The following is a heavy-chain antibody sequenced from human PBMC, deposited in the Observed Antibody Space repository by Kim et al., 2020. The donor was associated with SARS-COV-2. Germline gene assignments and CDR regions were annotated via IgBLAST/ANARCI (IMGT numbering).Heavy chain of an antibody. D-gene: IGHD6-13*01. CDR2: IYYSGST. V-gene: IGHV4-39*01. J-gene: IGHJ4*02. CDR1: GGSISSSIYY. CDR3: ARRPSSFRATEYYFDY. Sequence: SETLSLTCTVSGGSISSSIYYWGWIRQPPGKGLEWIGSIYYSGSTYYNPSLKSRVTISVDTSKNQFSLKLSSVTAADTGVYYCARRPSSFRATEYYFDYWGQGTLVTVSS.